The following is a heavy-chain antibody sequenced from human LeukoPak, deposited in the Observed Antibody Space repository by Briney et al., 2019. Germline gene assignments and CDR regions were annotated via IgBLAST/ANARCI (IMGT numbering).Heavy chain of an antibody. CDR3: ARHVSLPGSGSGSYPNWFDP. V-gene: IGHV5-51*01. D-gene: IGHD3-10*01. CDR2: IYPGDSDT. J-gene: IGHJ5*02. CDR1: GYSFTSYW. Sequence: GESLKISCKGSGYSFTSYWIGWVRQMPGKGLEWMGIIYPGDSDTRYSPSFQGQVNISADKSISTAYLQWSSLKASDTAMYYCARHVSLPGSGSGSYPNWFDPWGQGTLVTVSS.